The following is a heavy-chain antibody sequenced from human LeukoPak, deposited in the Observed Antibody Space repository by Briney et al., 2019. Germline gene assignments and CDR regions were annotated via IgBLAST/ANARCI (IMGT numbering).Heavy chain of an antibody. V-gene: IGHV3-23*01. Sequence: PGGSLRLSCAASGFTFNTYAMSWVRQAPGKGLEWVSAISDSGGSAYYADSVKGRFTISRDNAKNTLYLQMNSLRAEDTAVYYCARDSIAARRGGFSYYYMDVWGKGTTVTVSS. J-gene: IGHJ6*03. CDR1: GFTFNTYA. CDR3: ARDSIAARRGGFSYYYMDV. D-gene: IGHD6-6*01. CDR2: ISDSGGSA.